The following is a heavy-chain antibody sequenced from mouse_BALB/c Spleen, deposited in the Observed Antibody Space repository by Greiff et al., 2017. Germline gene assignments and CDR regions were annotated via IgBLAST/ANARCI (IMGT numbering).Heavy chain of an antibody. CDR1: GFTFSSYA. Sequence: EVQLVESGGGLVKPGGSLKLSCAASGFTFSSYAMSWVRQTPEKRLEWVASISSGGSTYYPDSVKGRFTISRDNARNILYLQMSSLRSEDTAMYYCARGRYYGNFGYWYFDVWGAGTTVTVSS. J-gene: IGHJ1*01. CDR3: ARGRYYGNFGYWYFDV. CDR2: ISSGGST. D-gene: IGHD2-1*01. V-gene: IGHV5-6-5*01.